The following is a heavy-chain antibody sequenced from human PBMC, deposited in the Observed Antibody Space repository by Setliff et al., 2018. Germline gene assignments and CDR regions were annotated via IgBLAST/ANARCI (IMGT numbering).Heavy chain of an antibody. V-gene: IGHV1-69*10. CDR2: VIPTLLGPA. D-gene: IGHD6-6*01. J-gene: IGHJ6*03. CDR3: ARLPARRRYYYYMDV. Sequence: SVKVSCKTSGGTFSNYGFSWVRQAPGQGLEWMGGVIPTLLGPANYAQKFRGRVTITADQSTSTVFMELSSLTSEDTAVYYCARLPARRRYYYYMDVWGGGTTVTVSS. CDR1: GGTFSNYG.